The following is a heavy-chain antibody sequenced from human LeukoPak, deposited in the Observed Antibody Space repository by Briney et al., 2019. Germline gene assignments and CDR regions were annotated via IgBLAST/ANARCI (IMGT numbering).Heavy chain of an antibody. D-gene: IGHD6-13*01. CDR3: TTDGKYSSSGTFWFDP. CDR2: IKSKTDGETS. V-gene: IGHV3-15*01. J-gene: IGHJ5*02. Sequence: PGGSLRLSCAASGLTFSEAWMAWFRQTPGGGLEWVGRIKSKTDGETSDYAAPVKGRFTMSRDDSQNTLHLQMINLKTEDTGVYFCTTDGKYSSSGTFWFDPWGPGTQVTVSS. CDR1: GLTFSEAW.